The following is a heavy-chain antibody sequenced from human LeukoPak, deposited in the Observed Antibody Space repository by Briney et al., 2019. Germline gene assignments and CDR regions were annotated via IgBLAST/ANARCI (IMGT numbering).Heavy chain of an antibody. CDR3: AKDVSARDYYYYMDV. CDR2: IWYGGSNK. D-gene: IGHD5/OR15-5a*01. J-gene: IGHJ6*03. CDR1: GFTFSSYG. V-gene: IGHV3-30*18. Sequence: PGRSLRLSCAASGFTFSSYGMHWVRQAPGKGLEWVAVIWYGGSNKYYADSVKGRFTISRDNSKNTLYLQMNSLRAEDTAVYYCAKDVSARDYYYYMDVWGKGTTVTVSS.